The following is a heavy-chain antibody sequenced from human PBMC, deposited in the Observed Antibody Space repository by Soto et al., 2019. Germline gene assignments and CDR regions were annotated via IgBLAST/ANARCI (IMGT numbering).Heavy chain of an antibody. CDR1: GFTFSSYG. CDR3: AKDREMGVVRYYFDY. J-gene: IGHJ4*02. V-gene: IGHV3-30*18. D-gene: IGHD2-21*01. CDR2: ISYDGSNK. Sequence: LRLSCAASGFTFSSYGMYWVRQAPGKGLEWVAVISYDGSNKYYADSVKGRFTISRDNSKNTLYLQMNSLRAEDTAVYYCAKDREMGVVRYYFDYWGQGTLVTVSS.